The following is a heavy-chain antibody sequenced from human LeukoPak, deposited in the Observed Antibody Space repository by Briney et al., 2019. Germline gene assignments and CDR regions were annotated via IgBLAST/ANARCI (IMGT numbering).Heavy chain of an antibody. CDR2: INPDRNKK. CDR1: GLTFSSSG. D-gene: IGHD5-18*01. J-gene: IGHJ4*02. CDR3: ARDLAYSRLDY. V-gene: IGHV3-7*01. Sequence: GGSLRLSCAVPGLTFSSSGMDGFRQAPGKGREWVASINPDRNKKYSADSVKGRFTISRDNAENSLYLQMNSLRVEDTAFYYCARDLAYSRLDYWGQGMLVTVSS.